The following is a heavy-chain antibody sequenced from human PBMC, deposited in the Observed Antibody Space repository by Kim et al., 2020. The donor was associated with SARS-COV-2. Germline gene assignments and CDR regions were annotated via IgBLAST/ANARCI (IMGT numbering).Heavy chain of an antibody. Sequence: GGSLRLSCAASGFTFSTYWMSWVRQAPGKGLEWVANIKEDGSEKNYVDSVKGRFTVSRDNAKNSLFLQLNSLRGEDTAVYYCARDSKTRDDNYYNDYGLDVGGQGTTVTVSS. J-gene: IGHJ6*02. D-gene: IGHD1-1*01. CDR2: IKEDGSEK. CDR3: ARDSKTRDDNYYNDYGLDV. CDR1: GFTFSTYW. V-gene: IGHV3-7*01.